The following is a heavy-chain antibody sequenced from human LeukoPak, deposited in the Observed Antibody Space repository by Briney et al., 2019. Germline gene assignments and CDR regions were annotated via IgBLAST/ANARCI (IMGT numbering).Heavy chain of an antibody. CDR3: AKDGGSYTSPFDY. CDR1: GFTFSSYG. J-gene: IGHJ4*02. CDR2: ISYDGSNK. Sequence: PGRSLRLSCAASGFTFSSYGMHWVRQAPGKGLEWVAVISYDGSNKYYADSVKGRFTISRDNSKNTLYLQMNSLRAEDTAVYYCAKDGGSYTSPFDYWGQGTLVTVSS. D-gene: IGHD1-26*01. V-gene: IGHV3-30*18.